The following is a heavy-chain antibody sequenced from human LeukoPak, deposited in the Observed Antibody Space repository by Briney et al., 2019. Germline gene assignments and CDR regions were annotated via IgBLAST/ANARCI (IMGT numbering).Heavy chain of an antibody. CDR3: AREKADNDLDY. J-gene: IGHJ4*02. V-gene: IGHV3-53*01. D-gene: IGHD3-3*01. CDR2: IYSGGST. CDR1: GFTVSSNY. Sequence: GGSLRLSCAASGFTVSSNYMSWVRQAPGKGLEWVSVIYSGGSTYYADSVKGRFTISRDNAKNSLYMQMNSLRAEDTAVYYCAREKADNDLDYWGQGTLVTVSS.